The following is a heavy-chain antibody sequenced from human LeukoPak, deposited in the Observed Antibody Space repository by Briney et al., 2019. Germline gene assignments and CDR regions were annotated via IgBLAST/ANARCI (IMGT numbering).Heavy chain of an antibody. V-gene: IGHV3-48*02. CDR3: KGSSWYNYYYMDV. CDR1: GFTCSNYA. D-gene: IGHD6-13*01. CDR2: ISSSSSTI. Sequence: GGSPRLSCAASGFTCSNYAMNWVRQAPGKVLEWVSYISSSSSTIYYADSMKGRFTISRDNAKNSLYLQMNSLRDEDTAVYYCKGSSWYNYYYMDVRGKGTTVTVSS. J-gene: IGHJ6*03.